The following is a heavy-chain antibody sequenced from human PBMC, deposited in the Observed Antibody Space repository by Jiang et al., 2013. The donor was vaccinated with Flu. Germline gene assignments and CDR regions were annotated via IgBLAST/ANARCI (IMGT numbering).Heavy chain of an antibody. D-gene: IGHD4-11*01. V-gene: IGHV3-48*01. CDR2: ISSSSTTI. Sequence: VQLVESGGGLVQPGGSLRLSCVASGFTFSTYALNWVRQAPGKGLEWVSYISSSSTTIFYADSVKGRFTISRDNARNSLHLQMNSLRAEDTAVYYCALQPIFGVDAGAKGPRSPSP. J-gene: IGHJ6*02. CDR3: ALQPIFGVDA. CDR1: GFTFSTYA.